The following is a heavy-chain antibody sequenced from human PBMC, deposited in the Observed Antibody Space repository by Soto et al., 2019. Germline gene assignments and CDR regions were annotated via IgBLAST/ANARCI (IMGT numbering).Heavy chain of an antibody. Sequence: GSVKVSFKACGYPFTSYGISLVRQAPGQGLEWIGWISAYNGNTNYAQKLQGRVTMTTDTSTSTAYMELRSLRSDDTAVYYCARVPISIFGVVIPSKPYYGMDAWGQGTTVTVSS. D-gene: IGHD3-3*01. CDR3: ARVPISIFGVVIPSKPYYGMDA. CDR2: ISAYNGNT. CDR1: GYPFTSYG. J-gene: IGHJ6*02. V-gene: IGHV1-18*04.